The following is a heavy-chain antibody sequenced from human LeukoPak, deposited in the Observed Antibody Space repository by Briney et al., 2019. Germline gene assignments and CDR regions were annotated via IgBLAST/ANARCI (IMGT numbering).Heavy chain of an antibody. D-gene: IGHD1-26*01. CDR3: ARPLELTRFDP. J-gene: IGHJ5*02. Sequence: PSETLSLTCAVYGGSFSGYYWSWIRQPPGKGLEWIGEINHSGSTYYNPSLKSRVTISVDTSKNQFSLKLSSVTAADTAVYYCARPLELTRFDPWGQGTLVTVSS. V-gene: IGHV4-34*01. CDR2: INHSGST. CDR1: GGSFSGYY.